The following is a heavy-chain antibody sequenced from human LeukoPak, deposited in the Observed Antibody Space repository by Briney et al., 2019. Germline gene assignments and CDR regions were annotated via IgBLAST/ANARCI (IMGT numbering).Heavy chain of an antibody. D-gene: IGHD2/OR15-2a*01. J-gene: IGHJ4*02. CDR2: ISGDGGST. V-gene: IGHV3-43*02. Sequence: PGGSLRLSCGASGFTIDDYSMHWVRQAPGKGLEWVSLISGDGGSTYYADSVKGRFSISRDNSKNSLYLQMNSLRTEDTALYYGGSRIWGPAYYLDYWGQGTLVTVSS. CDR1: GFTIDDYS. CDR3: GSRIWGPAYYLDY.